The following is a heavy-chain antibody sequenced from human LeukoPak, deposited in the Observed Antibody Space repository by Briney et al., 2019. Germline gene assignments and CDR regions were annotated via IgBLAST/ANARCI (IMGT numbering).Heavy chain of an antibody. D-gene: IGHD3-10*01. V-gene: IGHV1-8*01. Sequence: PVASVKVSCKASGYTFTSYDINWVRQATGQGLEWMGWMNPNSGNTGYAQKFQGRVTMTRNTSISTAYMELSSLRSEDTAVYYCARGFVRRTRVLLWFGELSQNYFDYWGQGTLVTVSS. CDR2: MNPNSGNT. J-gene: IGHJ4*02. CDR3: ARGFVRRTRVLLWFGELSQNYFDY. CDR1: GYTFTSYD.